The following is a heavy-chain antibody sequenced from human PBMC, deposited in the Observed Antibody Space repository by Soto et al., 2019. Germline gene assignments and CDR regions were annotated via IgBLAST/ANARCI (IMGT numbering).Heavy chain of an antibody. Sequence: QVQLVESGGGVAQPGRSLRLSCAASGFTFSSYAMHWVRQAPGKGLEWVAVISYDGSNKYYADSVKGRFTISRDNSKNTRYLQMNSLRAEDTAVYYCARDGGGYCISTSGFGWFDPWGQGTLVTVSS. V-gene: IGHV3-30-3*01. CDR2: ISYDGSNK. CDR1: GFTFSSYA. D-gene: IGHD2-2*03. J-gene: IGHJ5*02. CDR3: ARDGGGYCISTSGFGWFDP.